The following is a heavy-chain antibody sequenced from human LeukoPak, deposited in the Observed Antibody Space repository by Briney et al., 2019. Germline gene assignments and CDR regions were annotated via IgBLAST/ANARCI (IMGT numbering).Heavy chain of an antibody. Sequence: GESLKISCKGSGYSFTSYWIAWVRQMPGKGLEWMGIIHPGNSDTRHSPSFQGQVTISADKSSSTAYLQWSSLKASDTAMYYCARTPDSYDSIGLQYWYFDLWGRGTQVTVSS. V-gene: IGHV5-51*01. J-gene: IGHJ2*01. CDR2: IHPGNSDT. D-gene: IGHD3-22*01. CDR3: ARTPDSYDSIGLQYWYFDL. CDR1: GYSFTSYW.